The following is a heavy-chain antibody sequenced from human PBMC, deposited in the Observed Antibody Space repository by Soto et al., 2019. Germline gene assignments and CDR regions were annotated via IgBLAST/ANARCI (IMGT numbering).Heavy chain of an antibody. V-gene: IGHV1-18*01. CDR1: GFTFTSYA. D-gene: IGHD3-16*01. CDR2: ISAYNGKT. CDR3: ARDFTGWPPDGVDS. Sequence: QVHLVQSGAEVKKPGASVKVSCKASGFTFTSYAITWVRQAPGQGLEWMGWISAYNGKTNYAHKFQGRVTMTTDTSPSTAYMELGRLTSDDTAVYYCARDFTGWPPDGVDSWGQGTLVTVDS. J-gene: IGHJ4*02.